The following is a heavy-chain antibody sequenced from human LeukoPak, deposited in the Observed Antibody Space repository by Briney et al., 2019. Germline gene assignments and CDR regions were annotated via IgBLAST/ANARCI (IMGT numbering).Heavy chain of an antibody. D-gene: IGHD1-14*01. J-gene: IGHJ4*02. CDR3: ANYRKPQGLDY. CDR2: IKEDGSEE. Sequence: GGSLRLSCAASTFTFGNYWMSWVRQAPGKGLEWVANIKEDGSEEYYVDSVKGRFTISRDNTKNSLYLQMNSLRAEDTAVYYCANYRKPQGLDYWGQGTLVTVSS. CDR1: TFTFGNYW. V-gene: IGHV3-7*03.